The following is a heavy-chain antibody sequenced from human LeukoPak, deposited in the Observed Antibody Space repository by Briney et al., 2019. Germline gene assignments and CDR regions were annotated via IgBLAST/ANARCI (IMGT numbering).Heavy chain of an antibody. CDR3: ARVPFRYCSSTSCYTANYYYYGMDV. CDR2: INHSGST. Sequence: SETLSLTCAVYGGSFSGYYWSWIRQPPGKGLEWIGEINHSGSTSYNPSLKSRVTISVDTSKNQFSLKLSSVTAADTAVYYCARVPFRYCSSTSCYTANYYYYGMDVWGQGTTVTVSS. V-gene: IGHV4-34*01. D-gene: IGHD2-2*02. J-gene: IGHJ6*02. CDR1: GGSFSGYY.